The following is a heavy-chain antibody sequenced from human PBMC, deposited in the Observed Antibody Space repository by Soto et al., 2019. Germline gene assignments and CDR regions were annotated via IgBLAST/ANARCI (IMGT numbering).Heavy chain of an antibody. CDR3: AKDPLYCSSTSCYSYGMDV. V-gene: IGHV1-2*02. Sequence: ASVKVSCKXSGYTFSGYYMHWVRQAPGQGLEWMGWINPNSGGTNYAQKFQGRVTMTRDTSISTAYMELSRLRSDDTAVYYWAKDPLYCSSTSCYSYGMDVWGQGTTVTVSS. J-gene: IGHJ6*02. CDR2: INPNSGGT. D-gene: IGHD2-2*02. CDR1: GYTFSGYY.